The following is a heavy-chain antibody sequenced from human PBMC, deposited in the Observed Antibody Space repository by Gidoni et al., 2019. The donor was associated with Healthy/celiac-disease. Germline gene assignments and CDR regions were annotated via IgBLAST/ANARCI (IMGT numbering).Heavy chain of an antibody. D-gene: IGHD1-26*01. J-gene: IGHJ3*02. Sequence: EVQLVQSGAEVKKPGESLKISCQGAGYSFTSDWIGWVRQMPGKGLAWMGSIYPGDSDTRYSPPFQGQVSISADNSISPAYLQWSSLKASDTAMYYCARLSGGGSYSAFDIWGQGTMVTVSS. CDR3: ARLSGGGSYSAFDI. CDR2: IYPGDSDT. CDR1: GYSFTSDW. V-gene: IGHV5-51*01.